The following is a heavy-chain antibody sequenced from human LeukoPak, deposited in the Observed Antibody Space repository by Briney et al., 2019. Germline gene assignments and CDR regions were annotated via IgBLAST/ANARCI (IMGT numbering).Heavy chain of an antibody. D-gene: IGHD4-17*01. CDR3: ARDTNGDGWFDP. V-gene: IGHV3-48*03. CDR1: GFTFSSYE. J-gene: IGHJ5*02. CDR2: ISSRGSTI. Sequence: PGGSLRLSCAASGFTFSSYEMNWVRQAPGKGLEWVSYISSRGSTIYYADSVKGRFTISRDNAKNSLYLQMNSLRAEDTSVYYCARDTNGDGWFDPWGQGTLVTVSS.